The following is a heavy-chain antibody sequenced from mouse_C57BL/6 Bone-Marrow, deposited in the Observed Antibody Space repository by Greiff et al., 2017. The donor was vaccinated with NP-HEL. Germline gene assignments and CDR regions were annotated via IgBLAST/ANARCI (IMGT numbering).Heavy chain of an antibody. V-gene: IGHV5-9-1*02. J-gene: IGHJ3*01. CDR1: GFPFSSYA. CDR2: ISSGGDYI. D-gene: IGHD4-1*01. Sequence: EVQVVESGEGLVKPGGSLKLSCAASGFPFSSYAMSWVRQTPEKRLEWVAYISSGGDYIYYADTVKCRFTISRDNARNTLYLQMSSLKSEDTAMYYCTRETLTGPSWFAYWGQGTLVTVSA. CDR3: TRETLTGPSWFAY.